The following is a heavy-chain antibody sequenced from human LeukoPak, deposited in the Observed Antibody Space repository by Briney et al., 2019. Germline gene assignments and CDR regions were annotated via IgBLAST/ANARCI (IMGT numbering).Heavy chain of an antibody. CDR3: ARDFSSSPTYYFDY. J-gene: IGHJ4*02. D-gene: IGHD6-13*01. CDR2: ILYDGSNK. CDR1: GFTFSSYA. Sequence: GGSLRLSCAASGFTFSSYAMHWVRQAPGKGLEWVAVILYDGSNKYYADSVEGRFTISRDNSKNTLYLQMNSLRAEDTAVYYCARDFSSSPTYYFDYWGQGTLVTVSS. V-gene: IGHV3-30*04.